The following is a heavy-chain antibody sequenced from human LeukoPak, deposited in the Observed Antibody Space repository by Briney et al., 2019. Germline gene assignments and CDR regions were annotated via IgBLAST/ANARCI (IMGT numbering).Heavy chain of an antibody. V-gene: IGHV4-39*01. Sequence: PSETLSLTCTVSGGSISSSSYYWGWIRQPPGKGLEWIGSIYYSGSTYYNPSLKSRVTISVDTSKNQFSLKLSSVTAADTAVYYCARSLGYCSSTSCYLRDHSDYWGQGTLVTVSS. D-gene: IGHD2-2*01. J-gene: IGHJ4*02. CDR3: ARSLGYCSSTSCYLRDHSDY. CDR1: GGSISSSSYY. CDR2: IYYSGST.